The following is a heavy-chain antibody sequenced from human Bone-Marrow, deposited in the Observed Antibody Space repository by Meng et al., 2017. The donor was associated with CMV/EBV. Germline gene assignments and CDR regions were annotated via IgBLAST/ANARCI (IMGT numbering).Heavy chain of an antibody. Sequence: GESLKISCAASGFNFSDSAMSWVRQAPGKGLDWVSAISGRCGGTYYASSLKGRFTISRDNSENILYLHMTSLRAEDAAIYYCAKDGGDSGSYYPFFDYWGHGAGVTGYS. V-gene: IGHV3-23*01. CDR3: AKDGGDSGSYYPFFDY. D-gene: IGHD1-26*01. CDR2: ISGRCGGT. J-gene: IGHJ4*01. CDR1: GFNFSDSA.